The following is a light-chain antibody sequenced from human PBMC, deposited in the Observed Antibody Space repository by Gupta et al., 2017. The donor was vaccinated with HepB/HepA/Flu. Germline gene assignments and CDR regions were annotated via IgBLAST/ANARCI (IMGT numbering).Light chain of an antibody. V-gene: IGKV1-8*01. Sequence: ASRMTPSPSSFSASTGDRVTITCRASQGISSYLAWYQQKPGKAPKLLIYAASTLQSGVPSRFSGSGSGTDFTLTISCLQSEDFATYYCLQYDSYPLTFGGGTKVEIK. J-gene: IGKJ4*01. CDR2: AAS. CDR3: LQYDSYPLT. CDR1: QGISSY.